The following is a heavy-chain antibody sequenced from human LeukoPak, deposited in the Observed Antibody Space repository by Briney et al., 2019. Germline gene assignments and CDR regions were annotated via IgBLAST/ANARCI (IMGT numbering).Heavy chain of an antibody. J-gene: IGHJ4*02. CDR1: GYTFTGYY. V-gene: IGHV1-2*02. D-gene: IGHD3-10*01. CDR3: ARAHYGSGSYYNGFDY. CDR2: INPNSGGT. Sequence: GASVMVSCKASGYTFTGYYMHWVRQAPGQGLEWMEWINPNSGGTNYAQKFQGRVSMTRDTSISTAYMELSRLRSDDTAVYYCARAHYGSGSYYNGFDYWGQGTLVTVSS.